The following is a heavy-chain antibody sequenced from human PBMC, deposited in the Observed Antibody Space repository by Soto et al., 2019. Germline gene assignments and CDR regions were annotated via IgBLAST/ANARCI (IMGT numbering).Heavy chain of an antibody. D-gene: IGHD4-17*01. CDR2: IWYDGSNK. Sequence: QVQLVESGGGVVQPGRSLRLSCAASGFTFSSYGMHWVRQAPGKGLEWVAVIWYDGSNKYYADSVKGRFTISRDNSKNTLYLQMNSLRAEDTAVYYCARALGDYGEFMDVWGQGTTATVSS. V-gene: IGHV3-33*01. J-gene: IGHJ6*02. CDR3: ARALGDYGEFMDV. CDR1: GFTFSSYG.